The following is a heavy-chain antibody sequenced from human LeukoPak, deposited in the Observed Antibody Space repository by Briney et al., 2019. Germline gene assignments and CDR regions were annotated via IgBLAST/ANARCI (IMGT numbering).Heavy chain of an antibody. J-gene: IGHJ4*02. CDR1: GFTVSSSY. Sequence: GGSLRLSCAASGFTVSSSYMSWVRQAPGKGLEWVSVIYSGGTTYYADSVKGRFTISRDNSKNTLYLQMNSLRAEDTAVYSCARGYDFWSGFYYFDYWGQGTLVTVSS. CDR3: ARGYDFWSGFYYFDY. CDR2: IYSGGTT. V-gene: IGHV3-53*01. D-gene: IGHD3-3*01.